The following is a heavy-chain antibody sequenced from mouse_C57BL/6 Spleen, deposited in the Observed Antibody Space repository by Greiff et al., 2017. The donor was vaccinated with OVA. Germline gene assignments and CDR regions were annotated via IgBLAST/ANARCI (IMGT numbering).Heavy chain of an antibody. CDR1: GFTFSSYA. Sequence: EVQRVESGGGLVKPGGSLKLSCAASGFTFSSYAMSWVRQTPEKRLDWIATISDGGSYTYYPDNVKGRFTISRDNAKNNPYLQMSHLKSEYTAVYYCASKEDYDYVRVSYWGQGTLVTVSA. D-gene: IGHD2-4*01. CDR2: ISDGGSYT. J-gene: IGHJ3*01. V-gene: IGHV5-4*01. CDR3: ASKEDYDYVRVSY.